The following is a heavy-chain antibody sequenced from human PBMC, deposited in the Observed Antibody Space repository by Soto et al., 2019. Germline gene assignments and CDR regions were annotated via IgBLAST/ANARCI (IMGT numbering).Heavy chain of an antibody. CDR2: INPSGGST. J-gene: IGHJ4*02. Sequence: YMWSLHHSTEQGLEWMGIINPSGGSTSYAQKFQGRVTMTRDTSTSTVYMELSSLRSEDTAVYYCARVISTPLGATGMTSPFDYWVQGTLVTV. D-gene: IGHD1-1*01. CDR3: ARVISTPLGATGMTSPFDY. CDR1: Y. V-gene: IGHV1-46*01.